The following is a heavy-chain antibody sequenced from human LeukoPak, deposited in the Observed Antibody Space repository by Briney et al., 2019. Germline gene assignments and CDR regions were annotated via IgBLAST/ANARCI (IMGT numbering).Heavy chain of an antibody. V-gene: IGHV1-69*13. Sequence: SVKVSCKASGGTFSSYAISWVRQAPGQGLEWMGGIIPIFGTANYAQKFQGRVTITADESTSTAYMELSSLRSEDTAVYYCARSVRYFGWFGYWGQGTLVTVSS. J-gene: IGHJ5*01. CDR1: GGTFSSYA. D-gene: IGHD3-9*01. CDR3: ARSVRYFGWFGY. CDR2: IIPIFGTA.